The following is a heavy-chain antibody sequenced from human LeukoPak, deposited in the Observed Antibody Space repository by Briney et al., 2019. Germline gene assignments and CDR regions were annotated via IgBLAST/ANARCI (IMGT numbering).Heavy chain of an antibody. CDR3: ARPYSSLARSAFDI. CDR2: IYYCETT. CDR1: GGSISSSSYY. D-gene: IGHD2-15*01. Sequence: TSETLSLTCTLSGGSISSSSYYWGWSRQPRGKGLEWSVSIYYCETTYYNPSLKSLLTISVDTSKNQFSLKLSSVTAADTAVYYCARPYSSLARSAFDIWGQGTMVTVSS. J-gene: IGHJ3*02. V-gene: IGHV4-39*01.